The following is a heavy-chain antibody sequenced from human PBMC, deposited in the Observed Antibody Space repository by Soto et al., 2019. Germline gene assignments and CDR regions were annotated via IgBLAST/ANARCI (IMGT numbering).Heavy chain of an antibody. D-gene: IGHD1-26*01. CDR3: ARREIQGPIDY. CDR2: TYYRSKWYN. CDR1: GGGVSSNSDA. V-gene: IGHV6-1*01. J-gene: IGHJ4*02. Sequence: QTLSLTCAISGGGVSSNSDAWNWIRQSPSRGLEWLGRTYYRSKWYNDYAVSVKSRITINPDTSKNQFSLKLTSVTAVDTAVYYCARREIQGPIDYWAQGPLVTVSS.